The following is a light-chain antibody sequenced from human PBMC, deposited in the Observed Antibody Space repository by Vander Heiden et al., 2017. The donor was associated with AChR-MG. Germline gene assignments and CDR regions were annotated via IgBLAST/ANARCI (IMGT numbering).Light chain of an antibody. CDR2: TNN. Sequence: QSVLTQAPSVSASPRRSGAISCAGSRANIATNSVSWYQQLPGTAPKLLIFTNNRRPSGVPDRFSGSKSGTSATLGITGLQTGDEADYYCGAWDTSLNIVVFGGGTKLTVL. CDR3: GAWDTSLNIVV. J-gene: IGLJ2*01. CDR1: RANIATNS. V-gene: IGLV1-51*01.